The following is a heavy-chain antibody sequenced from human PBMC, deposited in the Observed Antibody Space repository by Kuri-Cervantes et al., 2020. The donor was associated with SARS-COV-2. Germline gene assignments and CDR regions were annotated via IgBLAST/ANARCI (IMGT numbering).Heavy chain of an antibody. CDR3: AREDRAAAATFDY. CDR2: IIPILGTA. J-gene: IGHJ4*02. D-gene: IGHD6-13*01. Sequence: SVKVSCKASGGTFSSYAISWVRQAPGQGLEWMGRIIPILGTANYAQKFQGRVTMTRDTSTSTVYMELSSLRSEDTAVYYCAREDRAAAATFDYWGQGTLVTVSS. V-gene: IGHV1-69*04. CDR1: GGTFSSYA.